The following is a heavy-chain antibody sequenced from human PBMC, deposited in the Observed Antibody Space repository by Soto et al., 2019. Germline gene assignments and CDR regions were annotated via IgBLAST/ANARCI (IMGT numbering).Heavy chain of an antibody. J-gene: IGHJ4*02. Sequence: ASGPTLVNPTQTLTLTCTFSGFSITSSGAGVGWIRQPPGQALEWLAVIFWDDDKRFSPYLRSRLTITKDTSKNQVVLTMTDMDPEDTATYHCAHYDFLSGYPDSWGQGTLVTVSS. CDR3: AHYDFLSGYPDS. CDR1: GFSITSSGAG. V-gene: IGHV2-5*02. CDR2: IFWDDDK. D-gene: IGHD3-3*01.